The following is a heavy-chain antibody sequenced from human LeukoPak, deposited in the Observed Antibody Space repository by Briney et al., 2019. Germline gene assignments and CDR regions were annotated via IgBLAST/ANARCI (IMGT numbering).Heavy chain of an antibody. V-gene: IGHV3-20*04. J-gene: IGHJ6*03. CDR3: ARDLAKGFYYYMDV. Sequence: GGSLRLSCAASGFTFDDYGMSWVRQAPGKGLEWVSGINWNGGSTGYADSVKGRFTISRDNAKNSLYLQMNSLRAEDTALYYCARDLAKGFYYYMDVWGKGTTVTISS. CDR1: GFTFDDYG. D-gene: IGHD5-12*01. CDR2: INWNGGST.